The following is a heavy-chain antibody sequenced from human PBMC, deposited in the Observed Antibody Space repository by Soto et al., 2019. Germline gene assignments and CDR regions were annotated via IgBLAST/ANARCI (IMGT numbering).Heavy chain of an antibody. V-gene: IGHV3-30*18. D-gene: IGHD1-7*01. CDR3: AKEPGTTHYYGMDV. Sequence: RRLSCAASGFTFSSYGMHWVRQAPGKGLEWVAVISYDGSNKYYADSVKGRFTISRDNSKNTLYLQMNSLRAEDTAVYYCAKEPGTTHYYGMDVWGQGTTVTVSS. CDR2: ISYDGSNK. CDR1: GFTFSSYG. J-gene: IGHJ6*02.